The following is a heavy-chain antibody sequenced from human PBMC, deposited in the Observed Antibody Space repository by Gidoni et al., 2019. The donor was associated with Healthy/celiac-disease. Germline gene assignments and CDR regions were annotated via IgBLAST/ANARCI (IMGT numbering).Heavy chain of an antibody. CDR1: GFTFSSYA. Sequence: QVQLVESGGGVVQPGRSLRISCAASGFTFSSYAMHWVRQAPGKGLEWVAVISYDGSNKYYADSVKGRFTISRDNSKNTLYLQMNSLRAEDTAVYYCASLSSSWPFYGMDVWGQGTTVTVSS. V-gene: IGHV3-30-3*01. CDR2: ISYDGSNK. CDR3: ASLSSSWPFYGMDV. D-gene: IGHD6-13*01. J-gene: IGHJ6*02.